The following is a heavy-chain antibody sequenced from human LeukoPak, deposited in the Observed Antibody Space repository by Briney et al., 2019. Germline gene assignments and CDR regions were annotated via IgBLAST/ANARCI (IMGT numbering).Heavy chain of an antibody. CDR3: ARDTDWAFDY. Sequence: GGSLRLSCAASGFTFGSYVMSWVRQAPGNGLEWISYINHNGETIYYADSVKGRFTISRDNAKNSLYLQMNSLRDEDTAVYYCARDTDWAFDYWGQGTLVTVSS. D-gene: IGHD3-9*01. CDR2: INHNGETI. CDR1: GFTFGSYV. J-gene: IGHJ4*02. V-gene: IGHV3-48*02.